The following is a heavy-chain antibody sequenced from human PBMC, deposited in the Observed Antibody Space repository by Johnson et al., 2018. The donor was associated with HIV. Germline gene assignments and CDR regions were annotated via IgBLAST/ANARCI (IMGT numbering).Heavy chain of an antibody. V-gene: IGHV3-7*01. D-gene: IGHD3-16*01. CDR2: IKQDGSVR. CDR1: RFTFSSYW. CDR3: AKVSSSMGADAFDI. Sequence: VQLVDSGGGVVQPGGSLSLSCAASRFTFSSYWMSWVRQAPGKGLEWVANIKQDGSVRYYADSVKGRFTISRDNSKNTLYMQMNSLRVEDTAVYYCAKVSSSMGADAFDIWGQGTMVTVSS. J-gene: IGHJ3*02.